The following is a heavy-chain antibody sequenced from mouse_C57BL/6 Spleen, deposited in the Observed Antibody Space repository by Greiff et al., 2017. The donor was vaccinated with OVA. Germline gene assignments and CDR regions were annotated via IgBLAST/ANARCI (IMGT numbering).Heavy chain of an antibody. V-gene: IGHV1-82*01. J-gene: IGHJ2*01. Sequence: QVQLKESGPELVKPGASVKISCKASGYAFSSSWMNWVKQRPGKGLEWIGRIYPGDGDTNYNGKFKGKATLTADKSSSTAYMQLSSLTSEDSAVYFCARGGYGNYYFDYWGQGTTLTVSS. D-gene: IGHD2-10*02. CDR2: IYPGDGDT. CDR1: GYAFSSSW. CDR3: ARGGYGNYYFDY.